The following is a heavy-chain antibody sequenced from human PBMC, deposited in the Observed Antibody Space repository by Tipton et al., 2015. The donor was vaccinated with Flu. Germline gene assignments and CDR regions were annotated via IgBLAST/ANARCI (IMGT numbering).Heavy chain of an antibody. CDR2: IYHTGIT. D-gene: IGHD3-3*01. J-gene: IGHJ3*02. Sequence: TLSLTCTVSGGSISSSSYYWGWIRQPPGKGLEWIGSIYHTGITYDNPSLKSRVAISVDTSKNQFSLKLTSVTAADTAVYFCATISIFGVVAFDIWGQGTMVTVSS. CDR3: ATISIFGVVAFDI. V-gene: IGHV4-39*01. CDR1: GGSISSSSYY.